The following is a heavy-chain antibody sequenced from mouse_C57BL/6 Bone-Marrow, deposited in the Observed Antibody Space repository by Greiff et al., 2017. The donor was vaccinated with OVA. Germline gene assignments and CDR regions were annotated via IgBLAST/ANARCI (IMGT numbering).Heavy chain of an antibody. CDR3: ASTPSYDGYYEGAMDY. Sequence: VQLQQSVAELVRPGASVKLSCTASGFNIKNTYMHWVKQRPEQGLAWIGRIDPANGTTKYAPKFQGKATITADTSSNTAYLQLSSLTSEDTAIYYCASTPSYDGYYEGAMDYWGQGTSVTVSS. CDR2: IDPANGTT. J-gene: IGHJ4*01. D-gene: IGHD2-3*01. CDR1: GFNIKNTY. V-gene: IGHV14-3*01.